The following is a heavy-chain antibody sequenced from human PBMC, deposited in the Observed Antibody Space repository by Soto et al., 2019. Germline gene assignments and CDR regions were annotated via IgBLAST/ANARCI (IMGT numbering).Heavy chain of an antibody. Sequence: QVQLQESGPGLVKPSQTLSLTCTVSGGSISSGGYYWSWIRQHPGKGLEWIGYIYYSGSTYYNPSPRRRVTISVDRSKNQFSLKLSSVTAADTAVYYCARVDTSMGATCVSYWGQGTLVTVSS. J-gene: IGHJ4*02. CDR2: IYYSGST. CDR1: GGSISSGGYY. CDR3: ARVDTSMGATCVSY. D-gene: IGHD1-26*01. V-gene: IGHV4-31*03.